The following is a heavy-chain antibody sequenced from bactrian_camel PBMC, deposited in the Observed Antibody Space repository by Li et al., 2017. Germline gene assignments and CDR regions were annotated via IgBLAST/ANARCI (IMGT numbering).Heavy chain of an antibody. Sequence: DVQLVESGGGSVQPGGSLRLSCVGSGFTFSNYYMAWFRQAPAKEREWVADISSRGDSDYADSVKGRFTISRDNAKNTLYLQLNSLKPEDTAMYYCAALKSAGPQFRGPGLDPRLYTLWGQGTQVTVS. CDR1: GFTFSNYY. CDR3: AALKSAGPQFRGPGLDPRLYTL. V-gene: IGHV3S40*01. CDR2: ISSRGDS. D-gene: IGHD1*01. J-gene: IGHJ4*01.